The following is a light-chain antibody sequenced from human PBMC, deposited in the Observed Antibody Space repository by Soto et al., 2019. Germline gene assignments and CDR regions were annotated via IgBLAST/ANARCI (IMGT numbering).Light chain of an antibody. CDR3: ASSGGSDDMI. CDR2: GVT. CDR1: SSDLAIYDY. V-gene: IGLV2-8*01. J-gene: IGLJ2*01. Sequence: QSALTQPASVSGSPGQSITISCTGTSSDLAIYDYVSWYQQQPGKAPKLMIYGVTDRISGVPDRFSGSKSGNTASLTVSGLQAEAAPDFFCASSGGSDDMIFGGGTQLTVL.